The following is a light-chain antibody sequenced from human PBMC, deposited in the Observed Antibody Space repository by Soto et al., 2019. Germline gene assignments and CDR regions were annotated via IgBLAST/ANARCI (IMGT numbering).Light chain of an antibody. CDR3: QQYNNWPLT. CDR1: QSVDND. Sequence: EIVMTQSPATLSVSPGDRATLSCRASQSVDNDLAWYQQKPGQPPRLLIYDASTRATGIPARFSGSQSGTEFTLTISSLLSEDFAVYFCQQYNNWPLTFGGGTKGETK. J-gene: IGKJ4*01. V-gene: IGKV3D-15*01. CDR2: DAS.